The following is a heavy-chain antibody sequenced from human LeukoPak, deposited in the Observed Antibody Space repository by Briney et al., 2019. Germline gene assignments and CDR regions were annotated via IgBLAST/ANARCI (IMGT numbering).Heavy chain of an antibody. V-gene: IGHV3-15*01. J-gene: IGHJ4*02. CDR2: IKSKTDGGTT. CDR1: GFTFSNAW. CDR3: TAQYYYDSSGSSFDY. D-gene: IGHD3-22*01. Sequence: PGGSLRLSCAASGFTFSNAWMSWVRQAPGKGLEWVGRIKSKTDGGTTDYAAPVKGRFTISRDDSKNTLYLQMNSLKTEDTAVYYCTAQYYYDSSGSSFDYWGQGTLVTVSS.